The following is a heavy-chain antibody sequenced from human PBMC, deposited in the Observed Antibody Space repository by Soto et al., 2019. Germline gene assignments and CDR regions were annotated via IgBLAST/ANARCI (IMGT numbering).Heavy chain of an antibody. Sequence: QVQLQQWGAGLLKPSETLSLTCAVYGGSFSGYYWSWIRQPPGKGLEWIGEINHSGSTNYNPSLKNGVTISVDTSKNQFSLKLSSVTAADTAVYYCARNGSYYDFWSGYYFGGGMDVWGQGTTVTVSS. CDR2: INHSGST. CDR3: ARNGSYYDFWSGYYFGGGMDV. CDR1: GGSFSGYY. D-gene: IGHD3-3*01. V-gene: IGHV4-34*01. J-gene: IGHJ6*02.